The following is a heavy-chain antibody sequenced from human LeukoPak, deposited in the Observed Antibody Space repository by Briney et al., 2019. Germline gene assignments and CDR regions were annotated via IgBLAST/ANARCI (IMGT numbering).Heavy chain of an antibody. CDR2: IYYSGST. J-gene: IGHJ4*02. CDR1: GGSISSYY. CDR3: ARAPCGYSSDY. D-gene: IGHD5-18*01. V-gene: IGHV4-59*01. Sequence: SETLSLTCTVSGGSISSYYWSWIRQPPGKGLEWIGYIYYSGSTNYNPSLKSRVTISVDTSKNQFSLKLSSVTAADTAVYYCARAPCGYSSDYWGQGTLVTVSS.